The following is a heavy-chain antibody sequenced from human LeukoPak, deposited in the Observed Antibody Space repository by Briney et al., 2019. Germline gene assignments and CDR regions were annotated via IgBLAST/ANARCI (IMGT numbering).Heavy chain of an antibody. J-gene: IGHJ4*02. CDR2: IDSGGRT. CDR3: ARGHYYDSSGLDY. D-gene: IGHD3-22*01. V-gene: IGHV3-66*02. Sequence: GGSLRLSCAASGFTVSSNYMNWVRQAPGKGLEWVSVIDSGGRTFYADSVKGRFTISRDNSKNTLYLQTNSLRAEDTAVYYCARGHYYDSSGLDYWGQGTLVTVSS. CDR1: GFTVSSNY.